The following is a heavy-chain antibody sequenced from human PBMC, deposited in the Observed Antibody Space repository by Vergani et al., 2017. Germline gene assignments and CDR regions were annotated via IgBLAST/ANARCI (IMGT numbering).Heavy chain of an antibody. CDR1: GFTFSSYA. Sequence: QVQLVESGGGVVQPGRSLRLSCAASGFTFSSYAMHWVRQAPGKGLEWVAVISYDGSNKYYADSVKGRFTISRHNSKNTLYLQMNSLRAEDTAVYYCARDFRGYYDSSGYGSIDYWGQGTLVTVSS. J-gene: IGHJ4*02. V-gene: IGHV3-30*01. CDR2: ISYDGSNK. CDR3: ARDFRGYYDSSGYGSIDY. D-gene: IGHD3-22*01.